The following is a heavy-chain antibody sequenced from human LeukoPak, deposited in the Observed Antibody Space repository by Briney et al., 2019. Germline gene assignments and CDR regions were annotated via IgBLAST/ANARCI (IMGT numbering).Heavy chain of an antibody. D-gene: IGHD2-2*02. CDR1: GYTFTSYG. CDR3: ARGFCSSTSCYIQLFDY. CDR2: ISAYNGNT. Sequence: ASVKVSCKASGYTFTSYGISWVRQAPGQGLEWMGWISAYNGNTNYAQKLQGRVTMTTDTSTSTAYMELRSLRSDDTAVYYCARGFCSSTSCYIQLFDYWGQGTLVTVSS. V-gene: IGHV1-18*01. J-gene: IGHJ4*02.